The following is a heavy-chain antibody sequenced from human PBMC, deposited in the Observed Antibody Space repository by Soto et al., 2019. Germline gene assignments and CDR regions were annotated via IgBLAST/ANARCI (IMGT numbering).Heavy chain of an antibody. CDR2: IHSTGNFI. CDR3: AREDIPADGPFDY. Sequence: AGGSLRLSCAASGFTFSNYEINWVRQSPGKGLEWVSYIHSTGNFIHYADSVKGRFTISRDDAKNSVYLQMNSLRAEDTALYYCAREDIPADGPFDYWGPGILVTV. J-gene: IGHJ4*02. D-gene: IGHD6-13*01. V-gene: IGHV3-48*03. CDR1: GFTFSNYE.